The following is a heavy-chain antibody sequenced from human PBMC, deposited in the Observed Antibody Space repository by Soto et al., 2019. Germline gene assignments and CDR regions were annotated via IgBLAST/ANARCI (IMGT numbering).Heavy chain of an antibody. Sequence: SETLSLTCTVSGGSISSYYGSWIRQPPGKGLEWIGYIYYSGSTNYNPSLKSRVTISVDTSKNQFSLKLSSVTAADTAVYYCAREGRMFGNDYWGQGTLVTGSS. CDR2: IYYSGST. CDR3: AREGRMFGNDY. D-gene: IGHD3-10*02. CDR1: GGSISSYY. V-gene: IGHV4-59*01. J-gene: IGHJ4*02.